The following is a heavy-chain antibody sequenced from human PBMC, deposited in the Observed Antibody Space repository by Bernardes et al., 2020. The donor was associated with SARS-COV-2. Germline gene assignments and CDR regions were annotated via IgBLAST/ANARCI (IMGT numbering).Heavy chain of an antibody. D-gene: IGHD3-10*01. J-gene: IGHJ6*02. CDR1: GGSFSGYY. Sequence: SETLSLTCAVYGGSFSGYYWSWIRQPPGKGLEWIGEINHSGSTNYNPSLKSRVTISVDTSKNQFSLKLSSVTAADTAVYYCARGRPLWFGSYGMDVWGQGTTVTVSS. CDR2: INHSGST. V-gene: IGHV4-34*01. CDR3: ARGRPLWFGSYGMDV.